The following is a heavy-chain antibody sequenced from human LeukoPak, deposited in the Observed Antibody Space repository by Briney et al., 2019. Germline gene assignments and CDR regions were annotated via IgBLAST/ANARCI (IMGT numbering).Heavy chain of an antibody. CDR2: IRSKAYGGTT. CDR3: ARMWLRLPPLRYYFDR. J-gene: IGHJ4*02. D-gene: IGHD5-12*01. Sequence: PGGSLRHSCTASGFTFGDYAMSWFRQAPGKGLEWVGFIRSKAYGGTTESAASLKGRFSISRDGSEGIAYLQMNSLKTEDTAVYYCARMWLRLPPLRYYFDRWGQGTLVTVSS. V-gene: IGHV3-49*01. CDR1: GFTFGDYA.